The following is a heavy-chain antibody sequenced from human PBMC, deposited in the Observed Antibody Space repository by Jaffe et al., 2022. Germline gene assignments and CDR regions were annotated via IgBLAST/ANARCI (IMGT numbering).Heavy chain of an antibody. V-gene: IGHV3-7*01. CDR1: GFTFSSYW. CDR3: ARDPLYSSGWYYFDY. J-gene: IGHJ4*02. D-gene: IGHD6-19*01. CDR2: IKQDGSEK. Sequence: EVQLVESGGGLVQPGGSLRLSCAASGFTFSSYWMSWVRQAPGKGLEWVANIKQDGSEKYYVDSVKGRFTISRDNAKNSLYLQMNSLRAEDTAVYYCARDPLYSSGWYYFDYWGQGTLVTVSS.